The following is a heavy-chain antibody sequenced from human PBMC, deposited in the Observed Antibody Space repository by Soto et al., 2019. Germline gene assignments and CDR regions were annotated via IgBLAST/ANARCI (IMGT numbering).Heavy chain of an antibody. Sequence: SVKVSCKASGGTFSSYAISWVRQAPGQGLEWMGGIIPIFGTANYAQKFQGRVTITADESTSTAYMELSSLRSEDTAVYYCAREGIAVAGSGDGMDVWGQGTTVTVSS. V-gene: IGHV1-69*13. J-gene: IGHJ6*02. D-gene: IGHD6-19*01. CDR1: GGTFSSYA. CDR2: IIPIFGTA. CDR3: AREGIAVAGSGDGMDV.